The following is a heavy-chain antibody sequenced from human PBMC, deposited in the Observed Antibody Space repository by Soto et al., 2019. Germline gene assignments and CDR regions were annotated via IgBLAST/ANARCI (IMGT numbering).Heavy chain of an antibody. CDR2: IYYSGST. D-gene: IGHD6-13*01. Sequence: SETLSLTCTVSGGSVSSGSYYWSWIRQPPGKELEWIGYIYYSGSTNYNPSLKSRVTISVDTSKNQFSLKLSSVTAADTAVYYCAGSSSWYLRFDPWGQGTLVTVSS. CDR3: AGSSSWYLRFDP. J-gene: IGHJ5*02. CDR1: GGSVSSGSYY. V-gene: IGHV4-61*01.